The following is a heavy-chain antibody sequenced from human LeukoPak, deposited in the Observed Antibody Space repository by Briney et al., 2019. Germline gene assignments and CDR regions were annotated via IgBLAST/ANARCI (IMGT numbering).Heavy chain of an antibody. D-gene: IGHD1-26*01. CDR2: FDPEDGET. Sequence: ASVKVSCKVSGYTLTELSMHWVRQAPGKGLEWMGGFDPEDGETIYAQKLQGRVTRTEDTSTDTAYMELSSVRSEDTAVYYCATPWETDAFDIWGQGTMVTVSS. J-gene: IGHJ3*02. CDR1: GYTLTELS. CDR3: ATPWETDAFDI. V-gene: IGHV1-24*01.